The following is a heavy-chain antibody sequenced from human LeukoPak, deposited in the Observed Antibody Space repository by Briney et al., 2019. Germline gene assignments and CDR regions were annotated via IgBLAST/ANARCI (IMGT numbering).Heavy chain of an antibody. V-gene: IGHV1-18*04. CDR3: AFSGVAVAATYFDY. CDR1: GYTFTGYY. J-gene: IGHJ4*02. CDR2: ISAYNGNT. D-gene: IGHD6-19*01. Sequence: ASVKVSCKASGYTFTGYYMHWVRQAPGQGLEWMGWISAYNGNTNYAQKLQGRVTMTTDTSTSTAYMELRSLRSDDTAVYYCAFSGVAVAATYFDYWGQGTLVTVSS.